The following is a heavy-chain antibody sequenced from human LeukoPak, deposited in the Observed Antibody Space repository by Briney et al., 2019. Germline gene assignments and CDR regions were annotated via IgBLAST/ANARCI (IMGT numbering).Heavy chain of an antibody. J-gene: IGHJ5*02. D-gene: IGHD6-6*01. CDR3: ARVVYSSSDNCFDP. CDR2: ISAYTGNT. CDR1: GYTFTSYG. Sequence: GASVKVSCKASGYTFTSYGISWVRQAPGQGLEWMGWISAYTGNTNYAQRLQGRVTMTTDTSTSTAYMELRSLRFDDTAVYYCARVVYSSSDNCFDPWGQGTLVTVSS. V-gene: IGHV1-18*01.